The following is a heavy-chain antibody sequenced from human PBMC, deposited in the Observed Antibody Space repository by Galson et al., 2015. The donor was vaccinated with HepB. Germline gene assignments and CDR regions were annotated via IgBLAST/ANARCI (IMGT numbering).Heavy chain of an antibody. D-gene: IGHD5-18*01. CDR1: GYTLTELS. Sequence: SVKVSCKVSGYTLTELSMHWVRQAPGKGLEWIGGFDPEDGETIYAQKFQGRVTMTEDTSTDTAYMELSSLRSEDTAVYYCATERRYSYGYGYWGQGTLVTVSS. CDR3: ATERRYSYGYGY. V-gene: IGHV1-24*01. CDR2: FDPEDGET. J-gene: IGHJ4*02.